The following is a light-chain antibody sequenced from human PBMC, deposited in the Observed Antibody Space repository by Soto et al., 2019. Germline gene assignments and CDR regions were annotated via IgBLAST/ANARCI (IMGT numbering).Light chain of an antibody. CDR2: AAS. Sequence: GDRVTITCRASRGISNHLAWYQQKPGKVPKLLIYAASALQSGVPPRFSGSGSGTEFTLTISSLQPDDFATYYCQHYNSYSEAFGQGTKVDI. CDR1: RGISNH. V-gene: IGKV1-27*01. CDR3: QHYNSYSEA. J-gene: IGKJ1*01.